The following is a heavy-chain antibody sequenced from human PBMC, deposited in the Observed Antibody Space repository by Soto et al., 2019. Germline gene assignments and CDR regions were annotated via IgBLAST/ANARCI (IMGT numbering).Heavy chain of an antibody. D-gene: IGHD2-2*01. CDR2: IYYSGST. CDR3: ARVGSRGPLGYCSSTSCYDASAFFDY. V-gene: IGHV4-31*03. J-gene: IGHJ4*02. CDR1: GGSISSGGYY. Sequence: QVQLQESGPGLVKPSQTLSLTCTVSGGSISSGGYYWSWIRQHPGKGLEWIGYIYYSGSTYYNPSLKGRVTISVDTSKYQSALKLSSVTAADTAVYYFARVGSRGPLGYCSSTSCYDASAFFDYWGQVTLVTVSS.